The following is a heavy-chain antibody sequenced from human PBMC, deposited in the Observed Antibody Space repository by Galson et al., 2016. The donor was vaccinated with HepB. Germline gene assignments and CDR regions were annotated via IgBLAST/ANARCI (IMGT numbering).Heavy chain of an antibody. CDR1: GFTSSDYA. D-gene: IGHD2-8*01. CDR2: ISYKNGE. J-gene: IGHJ3*01. V-gene: IGHV3-30*04. CDR3: ARERGSTNSRDDALDL. Sequence: SLRLSCAASGFTSSDYAIHWVRQAPGMGLEWVAVISYKNGEYYIDSVKGRLSISSDNSRDTVYLQMSSLRAEDTAVYYCARERGSTNSRDDALDLWGHGTMVIVSS.